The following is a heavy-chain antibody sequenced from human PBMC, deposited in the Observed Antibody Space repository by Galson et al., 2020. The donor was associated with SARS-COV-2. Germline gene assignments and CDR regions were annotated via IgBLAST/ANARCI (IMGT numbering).Heavy chain of an antibody. Sequence: ASAKVSCKVSGYTLTKFSMHCVRQAPGKGLEWMGGFDPEDGETIYAQKFQGRVTMTEDTSTDTAYMELSSLRSEDTAVYYCATSTPHCTNGVCYTNWFDPWGQGTLVTVSS. V-gene: IGHV1-24*01. CDR2: FDPEDGET. CDR3: ATSTPHCTNGVCYTNWFDP. D-gene: IGHD2-8*01. J-gene: IGHJ5*02. CDR1: GYTLTKFS.